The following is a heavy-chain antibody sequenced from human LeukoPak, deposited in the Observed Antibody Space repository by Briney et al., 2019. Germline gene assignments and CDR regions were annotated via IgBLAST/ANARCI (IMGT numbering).Heavy chain of an antibody. CDR2: ISAYNGNT. CDR1: GYTFTIYG. CDR3: ARDRWYSSSWYFDY. J-gene: IGHJ4*02. Sequence: ASVKVSCKASGYTFTIYGISWVRQAPGQGLEWMGWISAYNGNTNYAQKLQGRVTMTTDTSTSTAYMELRSLRSDDTAVYYCARDRWYSSSWYFDYWGQGTLVTVSS. V-gene: IGHV1-18*01. D-gene: IGHD6-13*01.